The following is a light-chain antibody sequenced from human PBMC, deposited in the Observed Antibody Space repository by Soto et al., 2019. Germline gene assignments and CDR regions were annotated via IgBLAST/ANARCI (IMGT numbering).Light chain of an antibody. Sequence: EIVMTQSPATLSVSPGERATLSCRASQSVSSNLAWYLQKPGQAPRLLIYGASTRATGIPARFSGSGSGAEFPLSLSGLQPEDFAVHYCQQYKNWPRTFRQGDKGEIK. J-gene: IGKJ1*01. CDR1: QSVSSN. CDR3: QQYKNWPRT. CDR2: GAS. V-gene: IGKV3-15*01.